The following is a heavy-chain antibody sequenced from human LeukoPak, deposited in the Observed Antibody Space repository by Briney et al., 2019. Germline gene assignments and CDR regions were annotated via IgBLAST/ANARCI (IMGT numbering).Heavy chain of an antibody. Sequence: SETLSLTCTVSGGSISSSSYYWGWIRQPPGMGLEWIGSIYYSGSTYYNPSLKSRVTISVDTSKNQFSLKLSSVTAADTAVYYCARVDLLYSSAPTYGMDVWGQGTTVTVSS. V-gene: IGHV4-39*01. J-gene: IGHJ6*02. CDR1: GGSISSSSYY. D-gene: IGHD6-19*01. CDR3: ARVDLLYSSAPTYGMDV. CDR2: IYYSGST.